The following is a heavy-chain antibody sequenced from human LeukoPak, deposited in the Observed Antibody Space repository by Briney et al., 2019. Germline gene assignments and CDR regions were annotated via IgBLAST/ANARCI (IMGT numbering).Heavy chain of an antibody. CDR1: GGSISSYY. Sequence: SETLPLTCTVSGGSISSYYWGWIRQPPGKGLEWIGNIYYGGSTYYNPSLKSRVTISVDTSKNQFSLKLSSVTAADTAVYYCARVNTEAMIVVTNWFDPWGQGTLVTVSS. D-gene: IGHD3-22*01. V-gene: IGHV4-39*07. CDR2: IYYGGST. J-gene: IGHJ5*02. CDR3: ARVNTEAMIVVTNWFDP.